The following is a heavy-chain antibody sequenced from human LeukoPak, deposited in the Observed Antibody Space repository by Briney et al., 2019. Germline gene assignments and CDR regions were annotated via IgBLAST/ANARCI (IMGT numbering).Heavy chain of an antibody. CDR2: IYYSGST. J-gene: IGHJ3*02. CDR1: GGSFSGYY. V-gene: IGHV4-59*08. D-gene: IGHD5-12*01. CDR3: ARSPMWLDAFDI. Sequence: TSETLSLTCAVYGGSFSGYYWSWIRQPPGKGLEWIGYIYYSGSTNYNPSLKSRVTISVDTSKNQFSLKLSSVTAADTAVYYCARSPMWLDAFDIWGQGTMVTVSS.